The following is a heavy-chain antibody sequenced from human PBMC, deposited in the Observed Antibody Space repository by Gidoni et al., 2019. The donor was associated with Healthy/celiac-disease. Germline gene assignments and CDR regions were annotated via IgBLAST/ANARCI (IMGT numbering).Heavy chain of an antibody. CDR3: ASTASSGWSGDAFDI. CDR2: IYPGDSDT. J-gene: IGHJ3*02. CDR1: GYSFTSYW. V-gene: IGHV5-51*01. D-gene: IGHD6-19*01. Sequence: EVQLVQSGAEVKKPGESLKISCTGSGYSFTSYWIGWVRQMPGKGLEWMGIIYPGDSDTRYSPSFQGQVTISADKSISTAYLQWSSLKASDTAMYYCASTASSGWSGDAFDIWGQGTMVTVSS.